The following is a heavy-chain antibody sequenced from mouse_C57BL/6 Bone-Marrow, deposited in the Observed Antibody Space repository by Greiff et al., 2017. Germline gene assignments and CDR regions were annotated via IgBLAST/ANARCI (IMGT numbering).Heavy chain of an antibody. CDR3: ARYKGNSGFYSYYFDY. Sequence: EVKLMESGGGLVQPGGSLSLSCAASGFTFTDYYMSWVRQPPGKALEWLGFIRNKANGYTTEYSASVKGRFTISRANSQSILYLQMNALRAEDSATYYCARYKGNSGFYSYYFDYWGKGTTLTVSS. V-gene: IGHV7-3*01. CDR2: IRNKANGYTT. J-gene: IGHJ2*01. CDR1: GFTFTDYY. D-gene: IGHD2-1*01.